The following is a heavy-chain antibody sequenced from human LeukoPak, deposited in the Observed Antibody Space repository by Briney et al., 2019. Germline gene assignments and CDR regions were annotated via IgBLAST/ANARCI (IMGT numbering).Heavy chain of an antibody. D-gene: IGHD6-19*01. J-gene: IGHJ4*02. Sequence: GSVKVSCKASGYTFTSYYMHWVRQAPGHGLEWMGLINPSGGSTNYAQKFQGRVTMTRDMSTSTVYMELSSLRSEDPAVYYCARDGVAGVYYFDYWGQGTLVTVSS. V-gene: IGHV1-46*01. CDR2: INPSGGST. CDR3: ARDGVAGVYYFDY. CDR1: GYTFTSYY.